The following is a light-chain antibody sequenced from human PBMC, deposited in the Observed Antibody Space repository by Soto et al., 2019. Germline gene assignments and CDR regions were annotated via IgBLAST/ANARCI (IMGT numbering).Light chain of an antibody. CDR1: ITDVGSSNY. Sequence: QSALTQPASVSGSPGQSITISCTGTITDVGSSNYVSWYKQHPGKAPKLMIYDVSNRPSGVSNRFSGSKSGNTASLTISGLQAEDEADYYCSLYTTTSTWVFGGGTKLTVL. CDR3: SLYTTTSTWV. V-gene: IGLV2-14*01. J-gene: IGLJ2*01. CDR2: DVS.